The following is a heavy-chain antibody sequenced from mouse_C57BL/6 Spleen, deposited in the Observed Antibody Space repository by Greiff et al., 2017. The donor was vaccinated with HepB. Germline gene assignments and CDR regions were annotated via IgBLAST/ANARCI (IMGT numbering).Heavy chain of an antibody. J-gene: IGHJ1*03. CDR3: ARRYYYGSIDV. CDR2: IYPGSGST. V-gene: IGHV1-55*01. CDR1: GYTFTSYW. Sequence: VQLQQSGAELVKPGASVKMSCKASGYTFTSYWITWVKQRPGQGLEWIGDIYPGSGSTNYNEKFKSKATLTVDTSSSPAYMHLSSLTSEDSAVYYCARRYYYGSIDVWGTGTTVTVSS. D-gene: IGHD1-1*01.